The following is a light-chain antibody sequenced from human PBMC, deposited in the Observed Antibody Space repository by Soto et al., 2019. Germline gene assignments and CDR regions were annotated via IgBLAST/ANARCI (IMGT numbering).Light chain of an antibody. CDR2: TIS. J-gene: IGKJ4*01. Sequence: DVQLTQSPSFLAASVGDRLTITCRASQDIKRFLAWYQQKPGKAPKLLIYTISTLQSGVPSRFSGSGSGTEFTLTISSLQPDYFATYYCQQVNTYPVTFGGGTKVEI. CDR3: QQVNTYPVT. V-gene: IGKV1-9*01. CDR1: QDIKRF.